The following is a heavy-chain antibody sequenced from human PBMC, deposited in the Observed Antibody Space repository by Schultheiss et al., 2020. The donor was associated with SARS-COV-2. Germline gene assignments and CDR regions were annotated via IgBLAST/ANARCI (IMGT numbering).Heavy chain of an antibody. CDR3: ARGHSSGYYNYFDY. Sequence: GGSLRLSCAASRFTFSTYAMHWVRQAPGKGLEWVAVISYDGSNKYYADYVKGRFTISRDNSKNTLYLQMNSLRAEDTAVYYCARGHSSGYYNYFDYWGQGTLVTVSS. CDR2: ISYDGSNK. J-gene: IGHJ4*02. D-gene: IGHD3-22*01. V-gene: IGHV3-30-3*01. CDR1: RFTFSTYA.